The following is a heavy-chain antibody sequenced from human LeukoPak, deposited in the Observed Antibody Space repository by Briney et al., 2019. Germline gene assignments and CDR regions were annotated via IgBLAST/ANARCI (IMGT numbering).Heavy chain of an antibody. Sequence: PSETLSLTCTVSGGSISSYYWSWIRQPPGKGLEWIGYISYSGSTNYNPPLKSRVTISVDTSKNQFSLKLSSVTAADTAVYYCARGARERGYSYGQFDYWGQGTLVTVSS. CDR1: GGSISSYY. V-gene: IGHV4-59*01. J-gene: IGHJ4*02. CDR3: ARGARERGYSYGQFDY. D-gene: IGHD5-18*01. CDR2: ISYSGST.